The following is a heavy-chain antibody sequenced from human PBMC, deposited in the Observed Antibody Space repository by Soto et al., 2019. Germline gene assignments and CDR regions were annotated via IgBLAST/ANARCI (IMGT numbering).Heavy chain of an antibody. CDR1: GFTFSSYG. D-gene: IGHD3-22*01. CDR3: ANGYYYDSSGYYYGYYFDY. CDR2: ISYDGSNK. Sequence: GGSLRLSCAASGFTFSSYGMHWVRQAPGKGLEWVAVISYDGSNKYYADSVKGRFTISRDNSKNTLYLQMNSLRAEDTAVYYCANGYYYDSSGYYYGYYFDYWGQGTLVTVSS. V-gene: IGHV3-30*18. J-gene: IGHJ4*02.